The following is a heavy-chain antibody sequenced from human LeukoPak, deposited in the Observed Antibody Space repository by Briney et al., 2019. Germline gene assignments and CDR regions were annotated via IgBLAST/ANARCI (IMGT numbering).Heavy chain of an antibody. CDR2: ISWDGGST. Sequence: PGGSLRLSCAASGFTFDDYAMHWVRQAPGKGLEWVSLISWDGGSTYYADSVKGRFTISRDNSKNSLYLQMNSLRAEDTALYYCAKDTIAVAGQGYYYYMDVWGKGTTVTVSS. CDR3: AKDTIAVAGQGYYYYMDV. V-gene: IGHV3-43D*03. J-gene: IGHJ6*03. CDR1: GFTFDDYA. D-gene: IGHD6-19*01.